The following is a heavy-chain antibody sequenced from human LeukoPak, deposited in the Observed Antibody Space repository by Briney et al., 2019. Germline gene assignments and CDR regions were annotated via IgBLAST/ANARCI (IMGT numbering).Heavy chain of an antibody. CDR2: TRNKANNYNT. V-gene: IGHV3-72*01. CDR3: THIGVAGRVTFDI. CDR1: GFTFTEHY. D-gene: IGHD6-19*01. Sequence: GGSLRLSCAASGFTFTEHYMDSLRQAPGKGLEWVGRTRNKANNYNTYYAASVKGRFTISRDDSKNSLFLQMNSLETEDTAVYLATHIGVAGRVTFDIWGQGTLVTVAS. J-gene: IGHJ3*02.